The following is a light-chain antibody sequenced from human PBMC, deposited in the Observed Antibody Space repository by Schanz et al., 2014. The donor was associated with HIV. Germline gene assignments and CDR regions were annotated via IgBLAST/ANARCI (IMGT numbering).Light chain of an antibody. CDR3: CSYAGSSTYV. CDR1: SSDVGAYNF. J-gene: IGLJ1*01. CDR2: DVS. V-gene: IGLV2-14*03. Sequence: QSALTQPASVSGSPGQSITISCIGTSSDVGAYNFVSWYRQYPGKAPKLMIYDVSNRPSGVSNRFSDSKSANTASLTISGLQAEDEADYYCCSYAGSSTYVFGTGTKLTVL.